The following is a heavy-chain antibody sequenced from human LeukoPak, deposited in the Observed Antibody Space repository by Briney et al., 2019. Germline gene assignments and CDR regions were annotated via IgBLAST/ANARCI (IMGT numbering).Heavy chain of an antibody. CDR1: GFTFSSYS. V-gene: IGHV3-21*01. CDR2: ISSSSSYI. Sequence: PGGSLRLSCAASGFTFSSYSMNWVRQAPGKGLEWVSPISSSSSYIYYADSVKGRFTISRDNAKNSLYLQMNSLRAEDTAVYYCASDIVVVPAATYGMDVWGQGTTVTVSS. CDR3: ASDIVVVPAATYGMDV. D-gene: IGHD2-2*01. J-gene: IGHJ6*02.